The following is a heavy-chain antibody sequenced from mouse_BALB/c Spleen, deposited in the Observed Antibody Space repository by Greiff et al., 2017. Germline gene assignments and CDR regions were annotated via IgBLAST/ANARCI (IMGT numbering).Heavy chain of an antibody. CDR3: ARLDYGSSRYFDY. CDR1: GFTFSSYT. Sequence: EVMLVESGGGLVQPGGSLKLSCAASGFTFSSYTMSWVRQTPEKRLEWVAYISNGGGSTYYPDTVKGRFTISRDNAKNTLYLQMSSLKSEDTAMYYCARLDYGSSRYFDYWGQGTTLTVSS. CDR2: ISNGGGST. V-gene: IGHV5-12-2*01. J-gene: IGHJ2*01. D-gene: IGHD1-1*01.